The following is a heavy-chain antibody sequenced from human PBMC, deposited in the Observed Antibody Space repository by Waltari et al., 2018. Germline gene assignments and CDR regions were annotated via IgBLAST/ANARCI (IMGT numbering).Heavy chain of an antibody. D-gene: IGHD6-13*01. CDR3: ARQGASSWFYVTFDY. Sequence: QLQLQESGPGLVKTSETLSIPCTVYGRSITNSDSYWGWSRQPPGKGLEWIGAIYYAGNAYYNPSLMSRVTISVDTSKNQFSLKLSSVTAADTAVYYCARQGASSWFYVTFDYWGQGTLVPVSS. V-gene: IGHV4-39*01. J-gene: IGHJ4*02. CDR2: IYYAGNA. CDR1: GRSITNSDSY.